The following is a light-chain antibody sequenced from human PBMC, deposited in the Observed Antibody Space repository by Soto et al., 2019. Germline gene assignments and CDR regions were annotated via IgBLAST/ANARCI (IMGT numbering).Light chain of an antibody. J-gene: IGKJ1*01. CDR3: QQYNNWPQT. V-gene: IGKV3-15*01. CDR2: GAS. Sequence: ILMTQSPATLSVSPGERATLSCRAGQSVSSNLAWYQQKPGQAPRMLIYGASTRATGIPARFSGSGSGTEFTLTISSLQSEDFAVYYCQQYNNWPQTFGQGTKVDIK. CDR1: QSVSSN.